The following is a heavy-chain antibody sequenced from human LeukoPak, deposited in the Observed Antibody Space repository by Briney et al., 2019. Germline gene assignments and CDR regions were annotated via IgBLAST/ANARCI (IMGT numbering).Heavy chain of an antibody. Sequence: GGSLRLSCAASGFTFSDHYMDWVRQAPGEGLEWVGRTRKKANSYTTEYAASVKGRFTISRDDSKNSLYLQMNSLKTEDTAVYYCARGNGYFDSLNYYYYGMDVWGQGTTVTVSS. D-gene: IGHD3-9*01. V-gene: IGHV3-72*01. CDR2: TRKKANSYTT. CDR3: ARGNGYFDSLNYYYYGMDV. CDR1: GFTFSDHY. J-gene: IGHJ6*02.